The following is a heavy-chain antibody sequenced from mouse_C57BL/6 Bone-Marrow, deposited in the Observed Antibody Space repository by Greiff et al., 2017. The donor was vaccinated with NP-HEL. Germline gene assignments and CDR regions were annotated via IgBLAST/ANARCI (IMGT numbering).Heavy chain of an antibody. D-gene: IGHD2-12*01. CDR2: IRSKSSNYAT. CDR1: GFTFNPYA. V-gene: IGHV10-3*01. J-gene: IGHJ4*01. Sequence: EADGGLVQPNGSLQLSCAASGFTFNPYAMHWVRQAPGNGLEWVARIRSKSSNYATYYADSVKDRFTISRDDSQSMLYLQMNNLKTEDTARYYCVREKNYSNDEGVDYGGQGTSVTVSS. CDR3: VREKNYSNDEGVDY.